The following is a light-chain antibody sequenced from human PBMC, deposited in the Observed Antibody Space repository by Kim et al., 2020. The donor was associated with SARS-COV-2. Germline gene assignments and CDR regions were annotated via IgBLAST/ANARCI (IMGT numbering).Light chain of an antibody. CDR3: QQYKSHPWK. CDR2: DAS. Sequence: GDRVTSKGRASQSISGWVAWYQQKPAKAPKLLIYDASSLQRGVPSTFRGSGSGTEFTLTISSLQPADLEKYLGQQYKSHPWKVGRGTKVDI. J-gene: IGKJ1*01. CDR1: QSISGW. V-gene: IGKV1-5*01.